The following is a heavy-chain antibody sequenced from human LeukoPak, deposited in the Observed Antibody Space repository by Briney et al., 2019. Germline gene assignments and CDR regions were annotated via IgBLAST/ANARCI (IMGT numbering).Heavy chain of an antibody. Sequence: GGSLRLSCAASGFTFSSYAMNWVRQAPGRRLEWVSTISPNGGTTYYADSVKGRFTISRDNSKNTLYLQMNSLRPEDTAVYYCAKDHVGAAGNFDYWGQGTLVTVSS. CDR3: AKDHVGAAGNFDY. D-gene: IGHD2-15*01. CDR1: GFTFSSYA. CDR2: ISPNGGTT. J-gene: IGHJ4*02. V-gene: IGHV3-23*01.